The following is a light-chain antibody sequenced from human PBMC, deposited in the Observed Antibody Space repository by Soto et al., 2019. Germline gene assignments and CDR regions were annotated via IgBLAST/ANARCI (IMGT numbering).Light chain of an antibody. CDR1: QSIYSY. J-gene: IGKJ1*01. V-gene: IGKV3-15*01. Sequence: IVMTQSPATLSVYKGYRSTFSCRASQSIYSYIAWYQQRPGRAPRLLIYRASTWATGVPARFSGSGSGTEFTLTISSLQSEDFAVYSCLQYHILWAFGQGTNVDIK. CDR3: LQYHILWA. CDR2: RAS.